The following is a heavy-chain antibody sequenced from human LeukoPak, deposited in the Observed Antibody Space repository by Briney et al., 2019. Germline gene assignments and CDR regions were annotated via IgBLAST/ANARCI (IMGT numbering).Heavy chain of an antibody. D-gene: IGHD3-16*02. CDR1: GGSISSSSYY. CDR2: IYYSGST. CDR3: ARHEVIMFGGVIYY. Sequence: KPSETLSLTCTVSGGSISSSSYYWGWIRQPPGKGLEWIGSIYYSGSTYYNPSLKSRVTISVDTSKNQFSLKLSSVTAADTAVYYCARHEVIMFGGVIYYWGQGTLVTVPS. V-gene: IGHV4-39*01. J-gene: IGHJ4*02.